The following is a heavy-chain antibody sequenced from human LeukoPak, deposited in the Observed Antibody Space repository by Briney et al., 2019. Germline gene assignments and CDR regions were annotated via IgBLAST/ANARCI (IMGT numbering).Heavy chain of an antibody. Sequence: GGSLRLSCAASGFTFRFDAMAWVRQAPGKGLEWVSTISGSGDSTHYADAVGGRFTISRDNSKDTLYLQMRGLRAEDTAVYYCAKHSPWGLTAYFEYWGQGTLVTVSS. CDR3: AKHSPWGLTAYFEY. CDR2: ISGSGDST. CDR1: GFTFRFDA. D-gene: IGHD3-16*01. V-gene: IGHV3-23*01. J-gene: IGHJ4*02.